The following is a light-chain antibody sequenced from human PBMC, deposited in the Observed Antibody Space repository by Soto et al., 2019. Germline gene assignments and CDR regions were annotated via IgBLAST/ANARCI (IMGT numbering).Light chain of an antibody. J-gene: IGLJ1*01. V-gene: IGLV2-8*01. CDR2: EVS. Sequence: QSALTQPPSASGSPGQSVTISCTGTSSDVGNYSYISWYQQHPGKAPKLMIYEVSKRPSGVPDRFSGSKSGNTASLTVSGLQAEDEADYYCSSYAGSDNVCVFGTGTKLTVL. CDR1: SSDVGNYSY. CDR3: SSYAGSDNVCV.